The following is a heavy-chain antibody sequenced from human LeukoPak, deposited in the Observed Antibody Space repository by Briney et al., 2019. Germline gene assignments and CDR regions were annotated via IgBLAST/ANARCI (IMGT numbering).Heavy chain of an antibody. CDR3: AKDGGHPDASYYFDY. J-gene: IGHJ4*02. CDR2: ISGSGVST. CDR1: GFTFSSYA. Sequence: AGGSLRLSCAASGFTFSSYAMSWVRQAPGKGLEGVSAISGSGVSTYYADSVKGRFTIPRDNSKNTLYLQMHSLSAEDTAVYSCAKDGGHPDASYYFDYWGQGTLVTVSS. D-gene: IGHD2-8*01. V-gene: IGHV3-23*01.